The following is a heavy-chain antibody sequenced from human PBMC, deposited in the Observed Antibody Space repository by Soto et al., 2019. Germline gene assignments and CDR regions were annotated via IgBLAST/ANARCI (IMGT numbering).Heavy chain of an antibody. V-gene: IGHV4-59*08. CDR2: IYYSGST. J-gene: IGHJ6*02. D-gene: IGHD3-10*01. Sequence: QVQLQESGPGLVKPSETLSLTCTVSGDSISSYYWSWIRQPPGKGLEWIGYIYYSGSTNYNPSLKSRDTLSVDRSKNQFSLKMSSVTAADTAVYYCASHSCSYGSDYYYYAMDVWGQGTTVTVSS. CDR1: GDSISSYY. CDR3: ASHSCSYGSDYYYYAMDV.